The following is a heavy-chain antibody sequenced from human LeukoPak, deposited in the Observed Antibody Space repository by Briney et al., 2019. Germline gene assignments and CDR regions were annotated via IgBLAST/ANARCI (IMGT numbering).Heavy chain of an antibody. Sequence: GGSLRLSCTASEFTFSSYWMSWVRQAPGKGLEWVANIKQDGSEKYYVDSVKGRFTISRDNAKNSLYLQMNSLRAEDTAVYYCARELLWFGESYWGQGTLVTVSS. V-gene: IGHV3-7*03. J-gene: IGHJ4*02. CDR3: ARELLWFGESY. CDR2: IKQDGSEK. D-gene: IGHD3-10*01. CDR1: EFTFSSYW.